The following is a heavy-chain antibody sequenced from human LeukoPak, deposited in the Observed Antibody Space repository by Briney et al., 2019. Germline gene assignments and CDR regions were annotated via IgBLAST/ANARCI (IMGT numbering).Heavy chain of an antibody. V-gene: IGHV4-59*01. CDR1: GGSISSYY. CDR3: ARHPGYSYGLDGAFDI. D-gene: IGHD5-18*01. Sequence: PSETLSLTCTVSGGSISSYYWSWIRQPPGKGLEWIGYIYYSGSTNYNPSLKSRVTISVDTSKNQFSLKLSSVTAADTAVYYCARHPGYSYGLDGAFDIWGQGTMVTVSS. CDR2: IYYSGST. J-gene: IGHJ3*02.